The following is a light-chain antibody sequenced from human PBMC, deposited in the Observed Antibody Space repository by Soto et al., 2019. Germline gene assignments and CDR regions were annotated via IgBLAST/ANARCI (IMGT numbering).Light chain of an antibody. CDR3: SSYTSSSTRL. CDR1: SSDVGGYNY. Sequence: QSVLTQPASVSGSPGQSITISCTGTSSDVGGYNYVSWYQQHPGKAPKLMIYDVSNRPSGVSNRFSGSKSANTASLAIAGLEDEDEAFYYCSSYTSSSTRLFGNGTKVTVL. J-gene: IGLJ1*01. V-gene: IGLV2-14*01. CDR2: DVS.